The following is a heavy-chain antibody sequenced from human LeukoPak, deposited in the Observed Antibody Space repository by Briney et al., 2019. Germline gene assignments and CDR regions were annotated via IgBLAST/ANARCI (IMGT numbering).Heavy chain of an antibody. D-gene: IGHD6-19*01. J-gene: IGHJ5*02. CDR2: IDPNDSYI. CDR3: ARREAVAGGNWFDP. V-gene: IGHV5-10-1*01. Sequence: PGESLKISCKGSGYSYTNYWISWVRQVPGKGLEWMGRIDPNDSYINHSPSFQGHVSISAGKSVSTAYLQWSSLKASDSAMYYCARREAVAGGNWFDPWGQGTLVTVSS. CDR1: GYSYTNYW.